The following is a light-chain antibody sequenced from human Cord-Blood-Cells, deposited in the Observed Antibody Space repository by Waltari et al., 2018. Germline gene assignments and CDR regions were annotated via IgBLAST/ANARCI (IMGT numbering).Light chain of an antibody. CDR1: SSDGGGYNL. Sequence: QSALTQPASVSGSPGQAITISCTGTSSDGGGYNLFSWYQQHPGKAPKLMIYEGSKRPSGVSNRFSGSKSGNTASLTISGLQAEDEADYYCCSYAGSSTWVFGGGTKLTVL. CDR3: CSYAGSSTWV. J-gene: IGLJ3*02. V-gene: IGLV2-23*01. CDR2: EGS.